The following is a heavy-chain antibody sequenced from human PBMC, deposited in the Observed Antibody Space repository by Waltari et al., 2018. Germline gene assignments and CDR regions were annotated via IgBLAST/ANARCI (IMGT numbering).Heavy chain of an antibody. Sequence: QLQLQESGPGLVKPSETLSLTCTVSGGSISSSSYSWGWTRQPPGKGLEWIGSIYYSGSTYYNPSLKSRVTISVDTSKNQFSLKLSSVTAADTAVYYCARRITMVRGVIIKKDAFDIWGQGTMVTVAS. CDR3: ARRITMVRGVIIKKDAFDI. J-gene: IGHJ3*02. CDR2: IYYSGST. V-gene: IGHV4-39*01. CDR1: GGSISSSSYS. D-gene: IGHD3-10*01.